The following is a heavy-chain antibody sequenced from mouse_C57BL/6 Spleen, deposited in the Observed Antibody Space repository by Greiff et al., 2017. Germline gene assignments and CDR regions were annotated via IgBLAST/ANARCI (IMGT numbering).Heavy chain of an antibody. CDR2: IYPGDGDT. CDR1: GYAFSSYW. Sequence: QVHVKQSGAELVKPGASVKISCKASGYAFSSYWMNWVKQRPGKGLEWIGQIYPGDGDTNYNGKFKGKATLTADKSSSTAYMQLSSLTSEDSAVSFCARENYYAMDYWGQGTSVTVSS. J-gene: IGHJ4*01. V-gene: IGHV1-80*01. CDR3: ARENYYAMDY.